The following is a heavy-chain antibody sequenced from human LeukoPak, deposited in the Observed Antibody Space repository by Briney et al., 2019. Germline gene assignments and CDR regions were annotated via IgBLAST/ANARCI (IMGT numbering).Heavy chain of an antibody. J-gene: IGHJ4*02. CDR1: GYTFTSYD. CDR3: AREYTYDSSGYNP. Sequence: ASVKVSCKASGYTFTSYDINWVRQATGQGLEWMGWMNPNSGNTGYAQKFQGRVTMTRNTSISTAYMELSGLRSEGTAVYYCAREYTYDSSGYNPWGQGTLVTVSS. D-gene: IGHD3-22*01. V-gene: IGHV1-8*01. CDR2: MNPNSGNT.